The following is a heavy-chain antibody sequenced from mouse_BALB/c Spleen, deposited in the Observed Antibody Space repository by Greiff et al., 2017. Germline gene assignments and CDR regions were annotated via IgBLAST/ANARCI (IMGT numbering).Heavy chain of an antibody. Sequence: EVHLVESGGGLVKPGGSLKLSCAASGFAFSSYDMSWVRQTPEKRLEWVAYISSGGGSTYYPDTVKGRFTISRDNAKNTLYLQMSSLKSEDTAMYYCARHALTAMDYWGQGTSVTVSS. J-gene: IGHJ4*01. CDR1: GFAFSSYD. D-gene: IGHD4-1*01. CDR3: ARHALTAMDY. CDR2: ISSGGGST. V-gene: IGHV5-12-1*01.